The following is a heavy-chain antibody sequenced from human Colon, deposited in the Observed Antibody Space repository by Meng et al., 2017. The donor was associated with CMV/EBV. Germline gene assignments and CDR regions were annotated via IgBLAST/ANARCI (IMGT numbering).Heavy chain of an antibody. CDR2: IRRDGSMI. D-gene: IGHD2-15*01. CDR1: GFPFRNYW. V-gene: IGHV3-74*01. J-gene: IGHJ4*02. CDR3: AREGSSAEFDY. Sequence: EVQLEESGGGLVQPGGSLRLSCAASGFPFRNYWMHWVRQAPGQGLVWVSRIRRDGSMIRYADSVKSRVTTSRDNAKNTLYLQMDTLRADDTALYFCAREGSSAEFDYWGQGTLVTVSS.